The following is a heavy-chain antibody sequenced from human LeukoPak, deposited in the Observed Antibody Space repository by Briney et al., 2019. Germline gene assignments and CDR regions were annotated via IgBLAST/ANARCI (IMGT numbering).Heavy chain of an antibody. D-gene: IGHD6-19*01. V-gene: IGHV4-59*01. J-gene: IGHJ6*02. CDR3: ARIQVSGVAGPRMDV. CDR2: IYYSGST. Sequence: SPETLSLTCTVSGGSISSYYWSWIRQPPGKGLEWIGYIYYSGSTNYNPSLKSRVTISVDTSKNQFSLKLSSVTAADTAVYYCARIQVSGVAGPRMDVWGQGTTVTVSS. CDR1: GGSISSYY.